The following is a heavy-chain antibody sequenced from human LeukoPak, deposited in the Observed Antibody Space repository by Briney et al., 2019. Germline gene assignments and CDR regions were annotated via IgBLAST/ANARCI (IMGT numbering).Heavy chain of an antibody. CDR2: FDPEDGET. D-gene: IGHD3-10*01. CDR3: ATAEVYYYGSGSYSY. J-gene: IGHJ4*02. Sequence: ASVTVSFKVSGYTLTELSMHWVRQAPGKGLEWMGGFDPEDGETIYAQKFQGRVTMTEDTSTDTAYMELSSLRSEDTAVYYCATAEVYYYGSGSYSYWGQETLVTVSS. V-gene: IGHV1-24*01. CDR1: GYTLTELS.